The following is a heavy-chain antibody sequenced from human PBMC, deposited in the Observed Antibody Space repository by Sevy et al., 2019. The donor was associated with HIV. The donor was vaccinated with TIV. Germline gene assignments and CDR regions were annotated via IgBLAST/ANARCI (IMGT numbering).Heavy chain of an antibody. J-gene: IGHJ6*02. D-gene: IGHD2-15*01. CDR1: GFAFSDYA. Sequence: GGSLRLSCAASGFAFSDYAMHWVRQAPGKGLEWVAAISYAGDNKYFADPVKGRFTVSKDNSKNTLYMEMNSLRAEDTAVYYCAKAHADCSGGTCYTAHYYYDMDVWGRGATVTVSS. CDR3: AKAHADCSGGTCYTAHYYYDMDV. V-gene: IGHV3-30*18. CDR2: ISYAGDNK.